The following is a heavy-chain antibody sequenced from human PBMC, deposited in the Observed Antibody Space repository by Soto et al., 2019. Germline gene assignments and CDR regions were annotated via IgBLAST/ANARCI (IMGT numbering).Heavy chain of an antibody. CDR2: INSDGSTT. V-gene: IGHV3-74*01. D-gene: IGHD2-2*01. CDR1: GFTFSSRW. Sequence: GGSLRLSCATSGFTFSSRWMHWVRQAPGKGLVWVSYINSDGSTTAYADSVKGRFTISRDNAKNTVYLQMNSLRVDDTAVYYCARDTSYSTDYWGQGTLVTVSS. J-gene: IGHJ4*02. CDR3: ARDTSYSTDY.